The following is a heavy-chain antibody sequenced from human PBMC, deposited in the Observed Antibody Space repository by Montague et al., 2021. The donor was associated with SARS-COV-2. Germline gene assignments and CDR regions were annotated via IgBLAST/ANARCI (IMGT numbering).Heavy chain of an antibody. CDR2: VYYSRSS. D-gene: IGHD1-26*01. CDR1: GDSISRCY. V-gene: IGHV4-59*01. J-gene: IGHJ4*02. Sequence: SETLSLTCSVSGDSISRCYWSWIRQSDGKGLEWIGYVYYSRSSSYNPSLRGRVSIAVDTSKNQFSLRLSTVTAADTAIYYCVRDPAPSGSGTFYDYWGQGTLVAVSS. CDR3: VRDPAPSGSGTFYDY.